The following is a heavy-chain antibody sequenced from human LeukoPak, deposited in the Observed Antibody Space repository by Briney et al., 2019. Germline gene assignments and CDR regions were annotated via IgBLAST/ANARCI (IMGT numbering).Heavy chain of an antibody. CDR1: GFTFSSYW. V-gene: IGHV3-74*01. D-gene: IGHD5-18*01. CDR2: INRDGSGT. Sequence: GGSLRLSCAASGFTFSSYWMSWVRQAPGKGLVWVSNINRDGSGTSYADSVKGRFTISRDNAKNTLYLQMNSLRAEDTAVYYCARVGYSYGCDDAFDIWGQGTMVTVSS. J-gene: IGHJ3*02. CDR3: ARVGYSYGCDDAFDI.